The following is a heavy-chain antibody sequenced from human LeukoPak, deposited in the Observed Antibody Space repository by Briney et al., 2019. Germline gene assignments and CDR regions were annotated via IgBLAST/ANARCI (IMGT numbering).Heavy chain of an antibody. CDR1: GYSFTSYW. J-gene: IGHJ5*02. D-gene: IGHD2-2*01. CDR3: ARSHCSSTSCDNWFDP. Sequence: KYGESLKISCKGSGYSFTSYWIGWVRQMPGKGLEWMGIIYPGDSDTRYSPSFQGQVTISADKSISTAYLQWSSLKASDTAMYYCARSHCSSTSCDNWFDPWGQGTLVTASS. CDR2: IYPGDSDT. V-gene: IGHV5-51*01.